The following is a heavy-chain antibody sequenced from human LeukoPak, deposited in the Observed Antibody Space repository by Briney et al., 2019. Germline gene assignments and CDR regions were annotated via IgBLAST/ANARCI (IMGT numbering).Heavy chain of an antibody. CDR2: IRSKANSYAT. CDR3: TTRPGYYYDSSGYYHHYGMDV. V-gene: IGHV3-73*01. J-gene: IGHJ6*02. Sequence: GGSLRLSCAASGFTFSGSAMHWVRQASGKGLEWVGRIRSKANSYATAYAASVKGRFTISRDDSKNTAYLQMKSLKTEDTAVYYCTTRPGYYYDSSGYYHHYGMDVWGQGTTVTVSS. D-gene: IGHD3-22*01. CDR1: GFTFSGSA.